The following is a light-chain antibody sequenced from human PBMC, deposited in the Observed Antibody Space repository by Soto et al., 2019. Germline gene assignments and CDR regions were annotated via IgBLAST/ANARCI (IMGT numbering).Light chain of an antibody. CDR3: QPWGTGIQV. Sequence: QPVLTQSPSASASLGASVKLTCTLSSGHSSYAIAWHQQQPEKGPRYLMNLNSDGSHSKGDGIPDRFSGSSSGAERYLTISSLQSEDEADYYCQPWGTGIQVFGGGTKLTVL. V-gene: IGLV4-69*01. J-gene: IGLJ3*02. CDR1: SGHSSYA. CDR2: LNSDGSH.